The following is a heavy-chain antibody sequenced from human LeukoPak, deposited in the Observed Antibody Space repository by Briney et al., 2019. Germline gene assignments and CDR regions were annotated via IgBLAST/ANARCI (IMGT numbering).Heavy chain of an antibody. V-gene: IGHV1-69*13. D-gene: IGHD5-24*01. J-gene: IGHJ4*02. CDR3: ARTPHFRDGYNSFDY. CDR1: GGTFSSYA. CDR2: IIPIFGTA. Sequence: GASVKVSCKASGGTFSSYAISWVRQAPGQGLEWMGGIIPIFGTANYAQKFQGRVTITADESTSTAYMELSSLRSEDTAVYYCARTPHFRDGYNSFDYWGQGTLVTVSS.